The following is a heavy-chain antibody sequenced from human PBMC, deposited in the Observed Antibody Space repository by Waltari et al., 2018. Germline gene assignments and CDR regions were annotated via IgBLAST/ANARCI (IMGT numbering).Heavy chain of an antibody. D-gene: IGHD3-22*01. CDR1: GGSVTSSTYY. CDR3: ARQRYYNDRSGPRGWRLDY. J-gene: IGHJ4*02. CDR2: VFYTGTT. Sequence: QPQLQESGPGLVKPSETLSLTCIVTGGSVTSSTYYWAWIRQPPGKRPEWIGSVFYTGTTYHNPSLESRVTISADTSSDQFSLNLSSVSAADTAVYYCARQRYYNDRSGPRGWRLDYWGQGALVAVSS. V-gene: IGHV4-39*01.